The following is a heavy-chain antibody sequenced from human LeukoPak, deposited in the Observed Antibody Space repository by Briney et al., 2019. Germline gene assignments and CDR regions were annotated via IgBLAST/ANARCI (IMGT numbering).Heavy chain of an antibody. CDR1: GFTFSSYA. J-gene: IGHJ6*03. Sequence: GGSLRLSCAASGFTFSSYAMSWVRQAPGKGLEWVSAISGSGGSTYYADSVKGRFTISRDNSKNTLYLQMNSLRAEDTAVYYCAKGGWAARRFDYYYFYMDVWGQGSTVTVSS. V-gene: IGHV3-23*01. CDR2: ISGSGGST. CDR3: AKGGWAARRFDYYYFYMDV. D-gene: IGHD6-6*01.